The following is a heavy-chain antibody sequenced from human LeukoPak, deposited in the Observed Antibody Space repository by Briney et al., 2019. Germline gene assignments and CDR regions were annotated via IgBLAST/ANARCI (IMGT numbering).Heavy chain of an antibody. CDR2: IYTSGST. Sequence: PSETLCLTCTVSGGSISSYYWSWIRQPAGKGLEWIGRIYTSGSTNYNPSLKSRVMMSVDTSKNQFSLKLSSVTAADTAVYYCARSNDFWSGEYYYYGMDVWGQGTTVTVSS. CDR3: ARSNDFWSGEYYYYGMDV. CDR1: GGSISSYY. D-gene: IGHD3-3*01. J-gene: IGHJ6*02. V-gene: IGHV4-4*07.